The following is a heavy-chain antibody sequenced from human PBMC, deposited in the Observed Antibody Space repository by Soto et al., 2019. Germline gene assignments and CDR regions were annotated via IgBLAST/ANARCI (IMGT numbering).Heavy chain of an antibody. CDR1: GGSISSYY. V-gene: IGHV4-59*08. J-gene: IGHJ4*02. Sequence: SETLSLTCTVSGGSISSYYWSWIRQPPGKGLEWIGYIYYSGSTNYNPSLKSRVTISVDTSKNQFSLKLSSVTAADTAVYYCEIRKTSYEYGSGGFDYWGQGTLVTVSS. CDR3: EIRKTSYEYGSGGFDY. CDR2: IYYSGST. D-gene: IGHD3-10*01.